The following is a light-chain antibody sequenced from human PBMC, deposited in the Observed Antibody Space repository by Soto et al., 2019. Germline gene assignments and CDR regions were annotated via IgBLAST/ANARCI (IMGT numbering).Light chain of an antibody. CDR1: SSNIGAGYD. J-gene: IGLJ3*02. V-gene: IGLV1-40*01. CDR2: VNN. CDR3: QSYDTSLNGV. Sequence: QSVLTQPPSVSGAPGQRVTISCTGSSSNIGAGYDVHWYQHLPGTAPKLLIFVNNNRPSGVPDRFSGSKSGTSASLAITGLQAEDEADYFCQSYDTSLNGVFGGGTKVTVL.